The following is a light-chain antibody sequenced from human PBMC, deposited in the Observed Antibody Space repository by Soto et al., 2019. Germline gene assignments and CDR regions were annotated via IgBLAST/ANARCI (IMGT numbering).Light chain of an antibody. CDR3: QQYGTSPLT. Sequence: EIVLSQSPGTLSLSPGERATLSCRASQSVTSNNLAWYQQKPGQALRLLIYGTSSRATGIPDRFSGSGSGTDFTLTINRLEPEDFAVYYCQQYGTSPLTFGGGTKVDIK. V-gene: IGKV3-20*01. CDR1: QSVTSNN. CDR2: GTS. J-gene: IGKJ4*01.